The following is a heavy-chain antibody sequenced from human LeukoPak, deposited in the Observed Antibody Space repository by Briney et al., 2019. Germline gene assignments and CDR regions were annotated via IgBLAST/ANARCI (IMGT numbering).Heavy chain of an antibody. Sequence: ESGPALVKPTQTLTLTCTFSGFSLSTSGMRVSWIRQPPGKALEWLARIDWDDDKFYSTSLKTRLTISKDTSKKQVVLTMTNMDPVDTAIYYCARRTSSSFYFDYWGQGTLVTVSS. V-gene: IGHV2-70*04. D-gene: IGHD6-6*01. CDR3: ARRTSSSFYFDY. J-gene: IGHJ4*02. CDR1: GFSLSTSGMR. CDR2: IDWDDDK.